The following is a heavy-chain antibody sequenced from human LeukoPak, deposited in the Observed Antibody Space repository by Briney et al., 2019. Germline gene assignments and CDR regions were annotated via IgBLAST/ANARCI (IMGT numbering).Heavy chain of an antibody. J-gene: IGHJ4*02. CDR3: AKVRYTYGPFYDF. V-gene: IGHV3-23*01. CDR2: INTSGGTT. Sequence: GGSLRLSCAGSGFTFSNSDMSWVRQAPGKGLEWVATINTSGGTTYYADPVKGQFTISRDNSRNTLYLQMNSLRAEDTAVYYCAKVRYTYGPFYDFWGQGTLVTVSS. CDR1: GFTFSNSD. D-gene: IGHD5-18*01.